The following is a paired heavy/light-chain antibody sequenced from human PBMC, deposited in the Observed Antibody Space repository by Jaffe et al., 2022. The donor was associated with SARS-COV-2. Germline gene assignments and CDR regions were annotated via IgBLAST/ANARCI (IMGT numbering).Light chain of an antibody. CDR3: QQYDIYPWT. Sequence: DIQMTQSPSTLSASVGDRVTITCRASQSISNWLAWYQQKPGNAPNLLIYQASSLERGVPSRFSGSGSGTEFSLTISGLQPDDFATYYCQQYDIYPWTFGQGTKVDIK. V-gene: IGKV1-5*03. CDR1: QSISNW. CDR2: QAS. J-gene: IGKJ1*01.
Heavy chain of an antibody. CDR1: RYTFTSYA. CDR2: INGGNGNS. Sequence: QVQLVQSGAEVKKPGASVKVSCKTSRYTFTSYAIHWVRQAPGQSLEWMGWINGGNGNSKSSEKFQGRVTFTGDTSANTAYMELRSLRPEDTAVYYCAAYSWGGGALDFWGQGTMVTVYS. V-gene: IGHV1-3*01. CDR3: AAYSWGGGALDF. D-gene: IGHD3-16*01. J-gene: IGHJ3*01.